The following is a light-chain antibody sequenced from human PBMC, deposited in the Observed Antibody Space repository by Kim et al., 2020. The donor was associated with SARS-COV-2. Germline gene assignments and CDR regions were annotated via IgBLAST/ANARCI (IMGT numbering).Light chain of an antibody. CDR3: QQVSTYPLT. CDR2: AAS. V-gene: IGKV1-9*01. CDR1: QGINSY. Sequence: ASVGDRVPITCRGSQGINSYLALYQQKPRTAPTLLIFAASTLQGGVPSRFSGSGSGTEFTLTISSLQPEDFATYFCQQVSTYPLTFGGGTKVDIK. J-gene: IGKJ4*01.